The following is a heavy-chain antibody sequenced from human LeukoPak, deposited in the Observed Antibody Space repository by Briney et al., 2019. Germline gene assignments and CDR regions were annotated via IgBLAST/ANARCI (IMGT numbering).Heavy chain of an antibody. V-gene: IGHV1-18*01. J-gene: IGHJ5*02. CDR1: GYTFTSYG. Sequence: ASVKVSCKASGYTFTSYGISWVRQAPGQGLEWMGRISAYNGNTNYAQKLQGRVTMTTDTSTSTAYMELRSLRSDDTAVYYCARVDSGWYKENWFDPWGQGTLVTVSS. D-gene: IGHD6-19*01. CDR3: ARVDSGWYKENWFDP. CDR2: ISAYNGNT.